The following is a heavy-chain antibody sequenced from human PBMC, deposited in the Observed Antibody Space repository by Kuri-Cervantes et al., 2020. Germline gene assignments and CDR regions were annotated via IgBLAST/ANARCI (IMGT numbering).Heavy chain of an antibody. CDR3: ARDRIRYCSSTSCSSFDY. D-gene: IGHD2-2*01. Sequence: GESLKISCAASGFTFDDHAMNWVRQAPGKGLEWVSGINWNGGSTGYADSVKGRFTISRDNAKNSLYLQMNSLRAEDTALYYCARDRIRYCSSTSCSSFDYWGQGTLVTVSS. CDR1: GFTFDDHA. V-gene: IGHV3-20*04. CDR2: INWNGGST. J-gene: IGHJ4*02.